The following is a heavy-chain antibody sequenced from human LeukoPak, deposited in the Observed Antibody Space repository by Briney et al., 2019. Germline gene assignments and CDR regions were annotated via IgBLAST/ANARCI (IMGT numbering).Heavy chain of an antibody. D-gene: IGHD2-15*01. J-gene: IGHJ6*04. CDR2: ISGSGGST. Sequence: GGSLRLSCAASGFAFSSYAMSWVRQAPGKGLEWVSAISGSGGSTYYADSVKGRFTISRDSSKNTLYLQMNSLRAEDTAVYYCAKGLGYCSGGSCYSDYYYGMDVWGKGTTVTVSS. V-gene: IGHV3-23*01. CDR1: GFAFSSYA. CDR3: AKGLGYCSGGSCYSDYYYGMDV.